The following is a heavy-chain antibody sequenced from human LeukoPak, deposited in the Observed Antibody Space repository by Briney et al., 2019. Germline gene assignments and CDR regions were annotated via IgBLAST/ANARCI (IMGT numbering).Heavy chain of an antibody. J-gene: IGHJ4*02. CDR1: GYTFTSYD. CDR2: MNPNSGNT. V-gene: IGHV1-8*01. Sequence: GASVKVSCKASGYTFTSYDISWVRQATGQGLEWMGWMNPNSGNTGYAQKFQGRVTMTRNTSISTAYMELSSLRSEDTAVYYCARGGGGDMNGYDPFDYWGQGTLVTVSS. D-gene: IGHD5-12*01. CDR3: ARGGGGDMNGYDPFDY.